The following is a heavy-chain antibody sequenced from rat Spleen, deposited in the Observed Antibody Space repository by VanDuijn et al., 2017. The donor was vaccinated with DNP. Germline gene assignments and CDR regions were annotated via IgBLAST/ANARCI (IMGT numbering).Heavy chain of an antibody. Sequence: EVQLVESGGDLVQAGRSLKVSCVASGFTFSYYWMAWIRQVPGKGLEWIASITGGSGITSYPDSVKGRFTISRDNARSSLYLQMDSLRSEDTATYYCGSLDYWGQGVMVTVSS. CDR2: ITGGSGIT. D-gene: IGHD1-3*01. J-gene: IGHJ2*01. CDR3: GSLDY. CDR1: GFTFSYYW. V-gene: IGHV5-31*01.